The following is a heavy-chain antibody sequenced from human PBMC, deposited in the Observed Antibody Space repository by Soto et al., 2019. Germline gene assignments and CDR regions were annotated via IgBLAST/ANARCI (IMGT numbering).Heavy chain of an antibody. CDR3: ANKGGGDRILDY. CDR1: GFSLSASGVG. Sequence: QITLKESGPTLVKPTQTLTLTCTFSGFSLSASGVGVGWIRQPPGKALEWLAIIYWDDAKHYSPSLKSSLTIPTDTPQNQVVLTMTTMDPWDPATYYCANKGGGDRILDYWGQGTLVTVSS. V-gene: IGHV2-5*02. D-gene: IGHD3-16*01. J-gene: IGHJ4*02. CDR2: IYWDDAK.